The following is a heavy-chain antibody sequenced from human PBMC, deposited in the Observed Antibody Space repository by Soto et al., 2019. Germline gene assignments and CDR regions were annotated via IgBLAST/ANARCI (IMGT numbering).Heavy chain of an antibody. D-gene: IGHD4-17*01. J-gene: IGHJ4*02. CDR3: ARGRGTHYGDPALDY. Sequence: GGSLRLSCAASGFTFSSYSMNWVRQAPGKGLEWVSYISSSSSTIYYADSVKGRFTISRDNAKNSLYLQMNSLRAEDTAVYYCARGRGTHYGDPALDYWGQGTLVTVSS. CDR2: ISSSSSTI. CDR1: GFTFSSYS. V-gene: IGHV3-48*01.